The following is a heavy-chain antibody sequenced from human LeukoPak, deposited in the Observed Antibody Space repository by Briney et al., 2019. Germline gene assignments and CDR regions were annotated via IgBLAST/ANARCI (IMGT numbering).Heavy chain of an antibody. CDR3: SRVGSSGWPNYFDS. CDR1: GFTFSSYD. CDR2: IGTSGDT. D-gene: IGHD6-19*01. Sequence: GGSLRLSCAASGFTFSSYDMHWVRQATGKGLEWVSVIGTSGDTYYAGSVKGRFTISRENAKNSLYLQMNSLTAGDAAVYFCSRVGSSGWPNYFDSWGQGTLVTVSS. V-gene: IGHV3-13*04. J-gene: IGHJ4*02.